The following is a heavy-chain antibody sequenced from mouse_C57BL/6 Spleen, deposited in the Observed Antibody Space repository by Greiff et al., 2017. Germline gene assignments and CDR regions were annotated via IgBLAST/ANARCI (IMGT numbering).Heavy chain of an antibody. D-gene: IGHD4-1*01. Sequence: QVQLQQSGAELVKPGASVKISCKASGYAFSSYWMNWVKQRPGKGLEWIGQIYPGDGDTNYNGKFKGKATLTAAKSSSTAYMQLSSLTSEDSAVYFCAREGGTGAMDYWGQGTSVPVSS. CDR2: IYPGDGDT. CDR1: GYAFSSYW. CDR3: AREGGTGAMDY. J-gene: IGHJ4*01. V-gene: IGHV1-80*01.